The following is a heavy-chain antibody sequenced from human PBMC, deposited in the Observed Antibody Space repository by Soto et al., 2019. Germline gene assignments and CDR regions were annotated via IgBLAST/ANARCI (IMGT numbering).Heavy chain of an antibody. V-gene: IGHV3-30-3*01. D-gene: IGHD6-13*01. J-gene: IGHJ6*02. Sequence: PGGSLRLSCAASGFTFSSYAMHWVRQAPGKGLEWVAVISYDGSNKYYADSVKGRFTISRDNSKNTLYLQMNSLRAEDTAVYYCARADSRRWYAYYGMDVWDQGTTVTVSS. CDR3: ARADSRRWYAYYGMDV. CDR1: GFTFSSYA. CDR2: ISYDGSNK.